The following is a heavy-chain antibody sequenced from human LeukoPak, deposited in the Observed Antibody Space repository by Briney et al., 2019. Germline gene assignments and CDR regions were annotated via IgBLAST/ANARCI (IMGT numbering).Heavy chain of an antibody. J-gene: IGHJ5*02. CDR3: ARGTGTTIWFDP. V-gene: IGHV1-8*01. Sequence: ASVKVSCKASGYTFTSYDINWVRQATGQGLEWMGWMNPNSGNTGYAQKFQGRVTMTRNTSISRAYMELSSLRSEDTAVYYCARGTGTTIWFDPWGQGTLVTVSS. CDR1: GYTFTSYD. CDR2: MNPNSGNT. D-gene: IGHD1-1*01.